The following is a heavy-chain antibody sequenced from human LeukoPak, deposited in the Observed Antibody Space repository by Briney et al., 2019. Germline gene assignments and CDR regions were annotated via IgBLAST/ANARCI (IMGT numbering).Heavy chain of an antibody. V-gene: IGHV3-23*01. D-gene: IGHD6-19*01. CDR2: ISGSGGST. CDR3: AKTRAVAGQKDYGMDV. J-gene: IGHJ6*02. Sequence: PGGSLRLSCAASGFTFSSYAMSWVRQTPGKGLEWVSTISGSGGSTHYADSVEGRFTISRDNSKNTLYRQMNSLRAEDTAIYYCAKTRAVAGQKDYGMDVWGQGTTVTVSS. CDR1: GFTFSSYA.